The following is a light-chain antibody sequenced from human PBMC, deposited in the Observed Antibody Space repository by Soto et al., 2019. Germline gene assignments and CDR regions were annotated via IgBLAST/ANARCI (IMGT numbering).Light chain of an antibody. CDR2: GAA. CDR1: QSIXRSQ. V-gene: IGKV3D-7*01. Sequence: SQSPGPLSLSPRERATLSCMASQSIXRSQPAWDRQTPGQAPRLRXHGAATRATGSPARFSGSGSGTEFPLTISSLQPEDFATYYCQQPKSYTTTFGQGTRLEIK. J-gene: IGKJ5*01. CDR3: QQPKSYTTT.